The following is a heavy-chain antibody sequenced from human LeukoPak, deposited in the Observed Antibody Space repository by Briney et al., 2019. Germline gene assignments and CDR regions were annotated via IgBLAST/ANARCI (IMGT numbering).Heavy chain of an antibody. CDR3: TRLVGDTGVYYYVQ. V-gene: IGHV3-73*01. J-gene: IGHJ4*02. CDR2: IRSKANSYAT. Sequence: GGSLRLSCAASGFTFSGSALHWVRQASGKGLGWVGRIRSKANSYATAYAASVNGRFTISRDDSKNTAYLQMNSLKTEDTAVYYCTRLVGDTGVYYYVQWGQGTLVTVSS. D-gene: IGHD3-22*01. CDR1: GFTFSGSA.